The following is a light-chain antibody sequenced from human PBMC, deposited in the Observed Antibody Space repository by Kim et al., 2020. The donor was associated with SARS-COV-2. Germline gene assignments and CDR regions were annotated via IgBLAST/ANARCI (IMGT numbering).Light chain of an antibody. CDR3: QTWGAGVHWV. Sequence: QPVLTQSPSASASLGASVRLTCTLSSGHRNYAIAWHKQQPGKGPRYLMKIDSDGSHTKGDGVSDRFSGSTSGADRYLTISSLQSDDEADYYCQTWGAGVHWVFGGGTQLTVL. CDR1: SGHRNYA. V-gene: IGLV4-69*01. J-gene: IGLJ3*02. CDR2: IDSDGSH.